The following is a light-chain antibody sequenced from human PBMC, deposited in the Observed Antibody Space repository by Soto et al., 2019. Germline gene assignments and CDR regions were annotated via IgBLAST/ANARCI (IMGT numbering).Light chain of an antibody. CDR2: EGS. CDR3: CSYAGSSTYVV. V-gene: IGLV2-23*01. J-gene: IGLJ2*01. Sequence: QSALTQPASVSGSTGQSITISCTGTSSDVGSYNLVSWYQQQPGKAPKLMIYEGSKRPSGVSNRFSGSKSGNTASLTISGLQAEDEAYYYCCSYAGSSTYVVFGGGTKLTVL. CDR1: SSDVGSYNL.